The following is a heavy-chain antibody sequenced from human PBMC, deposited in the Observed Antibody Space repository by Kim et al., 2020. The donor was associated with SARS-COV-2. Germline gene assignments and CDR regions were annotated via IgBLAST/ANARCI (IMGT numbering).Heavy chain of an antibody. J-gene: IGHJ3*01. CDR1: GGTFTRNP. CDR3: ARDGIMITSEGGQVDGFDV. V-gene: IGHV1-69*13. CDR2: IIPILGTI. Sequence: SVKVSCKASGGTFTRNPISWVRQAPGQGLEWVGGIIPILGTIKYAEHLQDRVTIVADESTNTAYMELSRLRAEDTAMYYCARDGIMITSEGGQVDGFDVWGQGTKVTVSS. D-gene: IGHD3-16*01.